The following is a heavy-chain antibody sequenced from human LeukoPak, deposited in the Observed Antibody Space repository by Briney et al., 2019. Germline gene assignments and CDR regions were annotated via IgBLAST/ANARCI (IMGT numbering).Heavy chain of an antibody. D-gene: IGHD3-22*01. CDR2: IRQDGGQK. CDR3: GADPFSLGSSGYHTFDY. CDR1: GFAFGSYW. Sequence: GGSLRLSCTASGFAFGSYWMSWVRKAPGKGLEWVANIRQDGGQKYYADSVKGRFIISRDNAENSLDLQMNRLRTEDTAVYFCGADPFSLGSSGYHTFDYWGQGTLVTVSS. J-gene: IGHJ4*02. V-gene: IGHV3-7*01.